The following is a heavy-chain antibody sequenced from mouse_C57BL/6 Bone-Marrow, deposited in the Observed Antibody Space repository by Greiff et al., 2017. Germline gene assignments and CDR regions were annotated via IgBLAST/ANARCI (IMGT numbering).Heavy chain of an antibody. CDR2: ISSGSSTI. V-gene: IGHV5-17*01. Sequence: DVQLQESGGGLVKPGGSLKLSCAASGFTFSDYGMHWVRQAPEKGLEWVAYISSGSSTIYYADTVKGRFTISRDTAKNTLFLQMTSLGSEDTAMYYCARLASYYFDYWGQGTTLTVSS. CDR3: ARLASYYFDY. CDR1: GFTFSDYG. J-gene: IGHJ2*01.